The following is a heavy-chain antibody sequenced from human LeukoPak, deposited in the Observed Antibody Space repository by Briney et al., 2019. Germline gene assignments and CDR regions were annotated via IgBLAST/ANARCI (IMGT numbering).Heavy chain of an antibody. D-gene: IGHD3-10*01. CDR2: INPNSGGT. V-gene: IGHV1-2*02. CDR1: GYTFTGYY. J-gene: IGHJ6*02. CDR3: ARGHGSGSYFMYYYGMDV. Sequence: ASVKVSCKASGYTFTGYYMHWVRQAPGQGLEGMGWINPNSGGTNYAQKFQGRVTMTRDTSIGTAYMELSRLRSDDTAVYYCARGHGSGSYFMYYYGMDVWGQGTTVTVSS.